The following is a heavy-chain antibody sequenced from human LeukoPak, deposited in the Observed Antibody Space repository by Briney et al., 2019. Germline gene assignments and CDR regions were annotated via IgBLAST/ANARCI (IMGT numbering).Heavy chain of an antibody. J-gene: IGHJ4*02. CDR2: IYSGGDT. CDR1: GFTVISNY. D-gene: IGHD6-13*01. CDR3: ARDLMGIAYRGAFYY. Sequence: GGSLRLSCAASGFTVISNYMSWVRQAPGKGLEWVSVIYSGGDTYYADSVKGRFSISRDNSKNMMYLQMNSLRAENTAVYYCARDLMGIAYRGAFYYWGQGTLVTVSS. V-gene: IGHV3-66*01.